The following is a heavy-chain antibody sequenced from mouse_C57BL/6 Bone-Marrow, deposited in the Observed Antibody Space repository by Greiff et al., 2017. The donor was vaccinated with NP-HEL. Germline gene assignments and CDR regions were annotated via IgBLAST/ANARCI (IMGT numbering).Heavy chain of an antibody. Sequence: QVQLKESGAELVRPGTSVKMSCKASGYTFTNYWIGWAKQRPGHGLEWIGDIYPGGGYTNYNEKFKGKATLTADKSSSTAYMQFSSLTSEDSAIYYCARTERGRLLPFAYWGQGTLVTVSA. CDR2: IYPGGGYT. CDR1: GYTFTNYW. V-gene: IGHV1-63*01. D-gene: IGHD2-3*01. CDR3: ARTERGRLLPFAY. J-gene: IGHJ3*01.